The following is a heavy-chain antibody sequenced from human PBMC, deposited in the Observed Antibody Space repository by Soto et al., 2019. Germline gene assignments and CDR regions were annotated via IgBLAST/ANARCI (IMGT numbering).Heavy chain of an antibody. D-gene: IGHD3-16*02. CDR2: IYHSGST. V-gene: IGHV4-4*02. CDR1: SGSISSSNW. Sequence: SETLSLTCAVSSGSISSSNWWSWVRQPPGKGLEWIGEIYHSGSTNYNPSLKSLVTISADKSKNQFSLKLSSVTAADTAVYYCARGGWGRYRYFDYWGQGTLVTVSS. J-gene: IGHJ4*02. CDR3: ARGGWGRYRYFDY.